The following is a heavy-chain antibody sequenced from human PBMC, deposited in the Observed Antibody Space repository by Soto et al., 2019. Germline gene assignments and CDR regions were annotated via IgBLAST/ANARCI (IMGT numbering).Heavy chain of an antibody. D-gene: IGHD1-26*01. CDR1: GYTFTSYA. J-gene: IGHJ2*01. Sequence: QVQLVQSGAEVKKPGASVKVSCKASGYTFTSYAMHWVRQAPGQRLEWMGWINAGNGNTKYSQKFQGRVTITRDTSASTAYMELSSLRSADTAVYYCARGGSLYWYFDLWGRGNLVTVSS. CDR3: ARGGSLYWYFDL. V-gene: IGHV1-3*01. CDR2: INAGNGNT.